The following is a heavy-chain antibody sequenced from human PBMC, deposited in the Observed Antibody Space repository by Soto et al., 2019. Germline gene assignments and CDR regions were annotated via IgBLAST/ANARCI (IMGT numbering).Heavy chain of an antibody. J-gene: IGHJ6*02. CDR1: GGTFSSYT. D-gene: IGHD1-1*01. CDR2: IIPILGIA. Sequence: QVQLVQSGAEVKKPGSSVKVSCKASGGTFSSYTISWVRQAPGQGLEWMGRIIPILGIANYAQKFQGRVTITADKSTSTVYMELSSLRSEDTAVYYCARAGARSSFYYYYGMDVWGQGTTVTVSS. V-gene: IGHV1-69*02. CDR3: ARAGARSSFYYYYGMDV.